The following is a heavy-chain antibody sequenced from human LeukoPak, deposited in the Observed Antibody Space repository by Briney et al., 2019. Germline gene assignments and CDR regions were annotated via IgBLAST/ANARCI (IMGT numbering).Heavy chain of an antibody. D-gene: IGHD5-18*01. Sequence: GESLKISCTGSGYSFTNYWIGWVRQMPGKGLEWMGIIYPDDSDTRYRPSFEGQVTISADKSIATAYLQWSSLKASDTATYYCARLQYSNGYVDYWGQGTLVTVSS. CDR2: IYPDDSDT. V-gene: IGHV5-51*01. CDR1: GYSFTNYW. J-gene: IGHJ4*02. CDR3: ARLQYSNGYVDY.